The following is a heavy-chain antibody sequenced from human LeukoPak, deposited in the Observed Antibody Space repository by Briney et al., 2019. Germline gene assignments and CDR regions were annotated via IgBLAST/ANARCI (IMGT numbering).Heavy chain of an antibody. CDR2: ISGSGGST. CDR1: GFTFSSYA. J-gene: IGHJ4*02. V-gene: IGHV3-23*01. Sequence: GGSLRLSCAASGFTFSSYAMSWVRQAPGKGLEWVSAISGSGGSTYYADSVKGRSTISRDNSKNTLYLQMISLRAEDTAVYYCAKGLNRYSSGWYSDFDYWGQGALVTVSS. CDR3: AKGLNRYSSGWYSDFDY. D-gene: IGHD6-19*01.